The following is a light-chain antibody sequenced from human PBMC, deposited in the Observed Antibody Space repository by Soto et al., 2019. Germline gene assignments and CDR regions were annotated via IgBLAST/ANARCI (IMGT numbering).Light chain of an antibody. Sequence: QSVLTQPPSASGTPGQRVTISCSGSSSNLGSNYVYWYQQFPGTAPKLLIYRDYQRPSGVPDRFSGSKSGTSASLAISGLRSEDEADYYCAAWDDSLSDAVFGGGTQLTVL. CDR3: AAWDDSLSDAV. J-gene: IGLJ7*01. V-gene: IGLV1-47*01. CDR1: SSNLGSNY. CDR2: RDY.